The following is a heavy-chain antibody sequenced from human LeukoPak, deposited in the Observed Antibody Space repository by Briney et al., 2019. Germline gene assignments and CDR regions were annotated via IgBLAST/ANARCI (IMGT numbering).Heavy chain of an antibody. D-gene: IGHD3-10*01. V-gene: IGHV4-39*07. Sequence: SETLSLTCTVSGGSISSSSYYWGWIRQPPGKGLEWIGSIYYSGSTHYNPSLKSRVTISVDTSKNQFSLKLSSVTAADTAVYYCATRVRGGYNWFDPWGQGTLVTVSS. CDR2: IYYSGST. CDR1: GGSISSSSYY. CDR3: ATRVRGGYNWFDP. J-gene: IGHJ5*02.